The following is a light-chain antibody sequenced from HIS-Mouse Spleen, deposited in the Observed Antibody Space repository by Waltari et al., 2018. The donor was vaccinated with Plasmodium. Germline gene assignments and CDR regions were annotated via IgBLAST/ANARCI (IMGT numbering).Light chain of an antibody. V-gene: IGKV1-33*01. CDR3: QQYDNLPYT. CDR1: QDISNY. Sequence: QMTQSPSSLSASVGDRVTITCQASQDISNYLNWYQQKPGKAPKLLIYDASNLETGVPSRFSGSGSGTDFTFTISSLQPEDIATYYCQQYDNLPYTFGQGTKLEIK. J-gene: IGKJ2*01. CDR2: DAS.